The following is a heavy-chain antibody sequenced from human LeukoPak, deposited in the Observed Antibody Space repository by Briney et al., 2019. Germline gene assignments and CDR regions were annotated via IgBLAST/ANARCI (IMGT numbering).Heavy chain of an antibody. J-gene: IGHJ4*02. D-gene: IGHD5-18*01. CDR3: ARALGGYSYADY. CDR1: GFTFSSYA. CDR2: ISYDGSNK. Sequence: GGSLRLSCAASGFTFSSYAMHWVRQAPGKGLEWVAVISYDGSNKYYADSVKGRFTISRDNPKNTLYLQMNSLRAEDTAVYYCARALGGYSYADYWGQGTLVTVSS. V-gene: IGHV3-30*04.